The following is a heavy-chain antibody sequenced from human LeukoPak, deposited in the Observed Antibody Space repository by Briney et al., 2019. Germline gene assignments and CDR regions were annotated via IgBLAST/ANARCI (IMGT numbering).Heavy chain of an antibody. CDR1: GFTFSSYW. Sequence: GGSLRLSCAASGFTFSSYWMSWVRQAPGKGLEWVANIKQDGSEKYYVDSVKGRFTISRDNAKTSLYLQMNSLRAEDTAVYYCARWRCSSTSCFFDYWGQGTLVTVSS. J-gene: IGHJ4*02. D-gene: IGHD2-2*01. CDR2: IKQDGSEK. V-gene: IGHV3-7*01. CDR3: ARWRCSSTSCFFDY.